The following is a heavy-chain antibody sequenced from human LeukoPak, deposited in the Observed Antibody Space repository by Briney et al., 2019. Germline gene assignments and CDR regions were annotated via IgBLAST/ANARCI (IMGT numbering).Heavy chain of an antibody. CDR3: VSWYDSSVDPYAFDI. J-gene: IGHJ3*02. CDR2: IWYDGSNK. D-gene: IGHD3-22*01. Sequence: GSLRLSCAASGFTFSSYGMHWVRQAPGKGLEWVAVIWYDGSNKYYADSVKGRFTISRDNSKNTLYLQMNSLRAEDTAVYYCVSWYDSSVDPYAFDIWGQGTMVTVSS. CDR1: GFTFSSYG. V-gene: IGHV3-33*01.